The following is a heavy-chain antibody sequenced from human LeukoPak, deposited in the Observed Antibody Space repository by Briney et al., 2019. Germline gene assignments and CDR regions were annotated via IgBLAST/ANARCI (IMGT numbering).Heavy chain of an antibody. CDR1: GFTFSRYA. Sequence: PGGSLRLSCAVSGFTFSRYAMSWVRQAPGKGLEWVANIKQDGSEKYYVDSVKGRFTISRDNAKNSLYLQMTSLRAEDTAVYYCARDYDYGDSLDYWGQGTLVTVSS. CDR2: IKQDGSEK. V-gene: IGHV3-7*01. D-gene: IGHD4-17*01. CDR3: ARDYDYGDSLDY. J-gene: IGHJ4*02.